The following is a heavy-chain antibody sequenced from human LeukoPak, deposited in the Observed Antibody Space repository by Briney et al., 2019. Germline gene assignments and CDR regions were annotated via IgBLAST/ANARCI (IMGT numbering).Heavy chain of an antibody. V-gene: IGHV4-59*01. CDR1: GGSISSYY. CDR2: IYYSGST. D-gene: IGHD5-12*01. Sequence: TSETLSLTCTVSGGSISSYYWSWIRQPPGKGLEWIGYIYYSGSTNYNPSLKSRVTISIDTSKNQFSLKLSSVTAADTAVYYCARDRGMATITGGMDVWGQGTTVTVSS. J-gene: IGHJ6*02. CDR3: ARDRGMATITGGMDV.